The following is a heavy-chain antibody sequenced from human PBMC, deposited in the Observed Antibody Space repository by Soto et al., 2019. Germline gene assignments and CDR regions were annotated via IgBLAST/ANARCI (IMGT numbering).Heavy chain of an antibody. CDR1: GFAFSGYA. D-gene: IGHD3-9*01. J-gene: IGHJ4*02. Sequence: LRLSCAASGFAFSGYAMHWVRQAPGKGLEWVAVISYDGSNKYYADSVKGRFTISRDNSKNTLYLQMNGLRPEDAAVYYCARDQYDILTGPNYWGQGTLVTVPS. CDR2: ISYDGSNK. V-gene: IGHV3-30-3*01. CDR3: ARDQYDILTGPNY.